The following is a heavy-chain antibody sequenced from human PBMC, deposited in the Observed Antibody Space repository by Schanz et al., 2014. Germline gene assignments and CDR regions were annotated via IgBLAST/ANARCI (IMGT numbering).Heavy chain of an antibody. V-gene: IGHV3-23*01. Sequence: DVQLLESGGGLVQPGGSLRLSCAASGFTFTNYAMSWVRQAPGKGLEWVSLISDSGDTAYYADSVKGRFTISRDNTKNSLFLQLNSLRADDTAVYYCARNRGSGGQNWYFDLWGRGTLVTVSS. CDR3: ARNRGSGGQNWYFDL. CDR2: ISDSGDTA. D-gene: IGHD1-26*01. CDR1: GFTFTNYA. J-gene: IGHJ2*01.